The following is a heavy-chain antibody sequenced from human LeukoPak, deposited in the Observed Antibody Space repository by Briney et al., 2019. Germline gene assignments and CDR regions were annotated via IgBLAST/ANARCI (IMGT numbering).Heavy chain of an antibody. V-gene: IGHV3-7*03. J-gene: IGHJ6*02. Sequence: PGGSLRLSCAASGFTFSSYWMNWARQAPGKGLEWVASINHNGNVNYYVDSVKGRFTISRDNAKNSLYLQMSNLRAEDTAVYYCARDRAYYGMDVWGQGTTVTVSS. CDR3: ARDRAYYGMDV. CDR1: GFTFSSYW. CDR2: INHNGNVN.